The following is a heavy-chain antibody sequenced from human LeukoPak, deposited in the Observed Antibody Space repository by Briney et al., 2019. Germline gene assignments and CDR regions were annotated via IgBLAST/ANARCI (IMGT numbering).Heavy chain of an antibody. CDR2: ISGSGGST. V-gene: IGHV3-23*01. D-gene: IGHD3-3*01. Sequence: PGGSLRLSCAASGFTFSSYAMSWGRQAPGKGLEWVSAISGSGGSTYYADSVKGRFTISRDNSKNTLYLQMNSLRAEDTAVYYCAKESIEIFGVVIRADYYGMDVWGQGTTVTVSS. CDR1: GFTFSSYA. CDR3: AKESIEIFGVVIRADYYGMDV. J-gene: IGHJ6*02.